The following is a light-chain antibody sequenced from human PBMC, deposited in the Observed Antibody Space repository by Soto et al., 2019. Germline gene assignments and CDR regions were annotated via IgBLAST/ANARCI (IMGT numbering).Light chain of an antibody. Sequence: EIVLTQSPGTLSLSPGERATLSCRASQSVSSSYLAWYQQKPGQAPRLLIYGASSRATGITDRFSGSGSGTDFTLTISTLEPEDFEVYYCQQYGSSRTFGKGTK. V-gene: IGKV3-20*01. J-gene: IGKJ1*01. CDR2: GAS. CDR1: QSVSSSY. CDR3: QQYGSSRT.